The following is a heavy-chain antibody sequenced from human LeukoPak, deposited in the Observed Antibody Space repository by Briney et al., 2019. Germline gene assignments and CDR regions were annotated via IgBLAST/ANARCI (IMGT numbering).Heavy chain of an antibody. J-gene: IGHJ6*02. CDR1: GFTFSSSA. Sequence: GGSLRLSCAASGFTFSSSAMHWVRQAPGKGLEWVAVISYDGSNKYYADSVKGRFTISRDNSKNTLYLQMNSLRAEDTAVYYCARERYYDILTGLYHYYGMDVWGQGTTVTVSS. CDR3: ARERYYDILTGLYHYYGMDV. CDR2: ISYDGSNK. D-gene: IGHD3-9*01. V-gene: IGHV3-30*04.